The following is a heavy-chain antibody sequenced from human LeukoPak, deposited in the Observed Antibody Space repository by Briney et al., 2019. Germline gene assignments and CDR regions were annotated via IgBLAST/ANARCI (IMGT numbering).Heavy chain of an antibody. CDR3: AKVGIYCGGDCQDAFDI. Sequence: PGGSLRLSCAASGFTFSSYAMSWVRQAPGKGLEWVSAISGSGGSTYYADSVKGRFTISRDNSKNTLYLQMNSLRAEDTAVYYCAKVGIYCGGDCQDAFDIWGQGTMVTVSS. D-gene: IGHD2-21*01. V-gene: IGHV3-23*01. CDR1: GFTFSSYA. J-gene: IGHJ3*02. CDR2: ISGSGGST.